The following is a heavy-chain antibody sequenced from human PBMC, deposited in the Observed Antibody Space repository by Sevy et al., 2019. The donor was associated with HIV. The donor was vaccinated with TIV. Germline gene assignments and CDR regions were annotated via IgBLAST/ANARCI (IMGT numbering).Heavy chain of an antibody. Sequence: GGSLRLSCAASGFTLSTYWMSWVRQAPGKGLKWVADIKQDGSEKYYVDSVKGRFTISRDNAKNSLYLQVNSLRAEDTAVYYCARERARYYYESSGYYFAGFDYWGQGTLVTVSS. CDR2: IKQDGSEK. CDR1: GFTLSTYW. CDR3: ARERARYYYESSGYYFAGFDY. J-gene: IGHJ4*02. V-gene: IGHV3-7*01. D-gene: IGHD3-22*01.